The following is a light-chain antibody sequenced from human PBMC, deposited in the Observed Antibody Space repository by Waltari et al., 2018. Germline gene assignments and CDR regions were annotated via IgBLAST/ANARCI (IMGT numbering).Light chain of an antibody. CDR3: AAWDDSLGVV. CDR2: SNN. Sequence: QSVLTQPPSASGTPGQRVTISCSGSSSNIGSNTVNWYQQLPGTAPKLLIYSNNQVPSGVPDRFSGSKSGTSASLAISGLQSEDEADYYCAAWDDSLGVVFGGGTKLTVL. V-gene: IGLV1-44*01. CDR1: SSNIGSNT. J-gene: IGLJ2*01.